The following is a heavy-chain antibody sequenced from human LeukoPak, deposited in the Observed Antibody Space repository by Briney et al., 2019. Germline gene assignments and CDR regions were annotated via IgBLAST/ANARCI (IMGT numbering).Heavy chain of an antibody. CDR2: IYHSGST. V-gene: IGHV4-30-2*01. CDR3: ARGYSSSYWYFDY. J-gene: IGHJ4*02. CDR1: GGSISSGAYS. D-gene: IGHD6-13*01. Sequence: SETLSLTCAVSGGSISSGAYSWSWIRQPPGKGLEWIGYIYHSGSTYYNPSLKSRVTISVDRSKNQFSLKLSSVTAADTAVYCCARGYSSSYWYFDYWGQGTLVTVSS.